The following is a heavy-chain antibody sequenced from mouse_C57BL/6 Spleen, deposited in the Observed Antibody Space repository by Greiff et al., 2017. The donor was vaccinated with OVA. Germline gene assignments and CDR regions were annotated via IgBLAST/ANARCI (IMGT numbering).Heavy chain of an antibody. D-gene: IGHD2-1*01. CDR2: ISSGSSTI. Sequence: EVMLVESGGGLVKPGGSLKLSCAASGFTFSDYGMHWVRQAPEKGLEWVAYISSGSSTIYYADTVKGRFTISRDNAKNTLFLQMTSLRSEDTAMYYCARVYYGNYLYYFDYWGQGTTLTVSS. CDR3: ARVYYGNYLYYFDY. J-gene: IGHJ2*01. CDR1: GFTFSDYG. V-gene: IGHV5-17*01.